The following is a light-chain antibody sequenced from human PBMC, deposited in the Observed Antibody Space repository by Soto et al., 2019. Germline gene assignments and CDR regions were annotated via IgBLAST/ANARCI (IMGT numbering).Light chain of an antibody. CDR1: QSLSRY. CDR2: AAS. J-gene: IGKJ2*01. V-gene: IGKV1-39*01. CDR3: LQSDSSPYT. Sequence: DIQLTQSPSSLSASVGDRVTISCRTSQSLSRYLHGYQHRPGKAPNLLIYAASRLQSGVSSRFSGRGSGTASTLPISDLQTEDIANYYCLQSDSSPYTFGQGTKLEI.